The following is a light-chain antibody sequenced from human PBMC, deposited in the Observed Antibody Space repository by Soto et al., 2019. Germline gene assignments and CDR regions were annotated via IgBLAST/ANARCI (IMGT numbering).Light chain of an antibody. CDR3: QQLKSYPLI. J-gene: IGKJ4*01. CDR2: AAS. V-gene: IGKV1-9*01. Sequence: DIQLTQSPSFLSASVGDRVTITCRASQGISNYLAWYQKKPGKAPKLLIYAASTLHRGVPSRFRGRGSGTEFTLTITSLQTEDFATYYCQQLKSYPLIFGGGTKVEIK. CDR1: QGISNY.